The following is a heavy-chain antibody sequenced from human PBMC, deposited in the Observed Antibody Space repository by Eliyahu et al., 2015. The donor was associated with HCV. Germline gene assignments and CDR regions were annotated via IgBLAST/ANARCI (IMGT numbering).Heavy chain of an antibody. CDR3: ARPPAGYYRWYFDL. Sequence: QVQLQESGPGLVKPSETLSLTCTVSGGSISSYYWSWIRQPPGKGLEWIGYIYYTGGTTSNTSLKSRVTISVDTPKNQFSLELSSVTAADTAVYYCARPPAGYYRWYFDLWGRGTPVTVSS. CDR2: IYYTGGT. J-gene: IGHJ2*01. V-gene: IGHV4-59*08. CDR1: GGSISSYY. D-gene: IGHD2/OR15-2a*01.